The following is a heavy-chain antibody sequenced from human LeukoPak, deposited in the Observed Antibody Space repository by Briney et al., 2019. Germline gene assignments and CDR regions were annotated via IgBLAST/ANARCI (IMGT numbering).Heavy chain of an antibody. J-gene: IGHJ6*02. V-gene: IGHV6-1*01. CDR2: TYYRSKWYY. CDR1: GDSVSIISAA. CDR3: SLARSEYHYGMDV. Sequence: SPTLSLTFAISGDSVSIISAAWSWIRQSPSRGLEWLGRTYYRSKWYYEYAVSVKSRINISPGTTKNQFSLRLTSVTPEDTAVYYCSLARSEYHYGMDVWGQGTTVTVS.